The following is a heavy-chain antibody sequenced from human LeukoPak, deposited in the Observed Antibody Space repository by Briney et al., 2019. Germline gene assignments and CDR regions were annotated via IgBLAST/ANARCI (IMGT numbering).Heavy chain of an antibody. CDR3: AKDRVGATTETFDY. CDR2: ISGSGGSK. Sequence: GGSLRLSCAASGFTFNNNAMSWVRQAPGKGLERVSAISGSGGSKYYADSVKGRFTISRDNSKNTLYLKMNSLRAGDTAVYYCAKDRVGATTETFDYWGQGTLVTVSS. J-gene: IGHJ4*02. D-gene: IGHD1-26*01. V-gene: IGHV3-23*01. CDR1: GFTFNNNA.